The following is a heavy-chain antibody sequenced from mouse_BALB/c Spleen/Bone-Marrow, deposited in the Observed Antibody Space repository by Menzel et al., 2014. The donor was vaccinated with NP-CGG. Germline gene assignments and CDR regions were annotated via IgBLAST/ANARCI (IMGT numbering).Heavy chain of an antibody. Sequence: QVQLQQSGAELVKPGASVKMSCKASGYTFTTYWMHWVKQRPGQGLEWIGYINPSTGYTAYSQKFKDKATLTADKSSNTAYMQLSSLTSEDSAVYYCARGNYEAMDYWGQGTSVTVSS. D-gene: IGHD2-1*01. V-gene: IGHV1-7*01. J-gene: IGHJ4*01. CDR2: INPSTGYT. CDR1: GYTFTTYW. CDR3: ARGNYEAMDY.